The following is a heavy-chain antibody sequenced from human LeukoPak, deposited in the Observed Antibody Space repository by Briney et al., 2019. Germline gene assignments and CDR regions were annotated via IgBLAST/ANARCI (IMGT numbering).Heavy chain of an antibody. CDR1: GFIVSHNY. J-gene: IGHJ4*02. CDR3: ARGPRYSFY. CDR2: IYIDGTT. V-gene: IGHV3-53*01. D-gene: IGHD6-13*01. Sequence: QAGGSLRLSCAASGFIVSHNYMTWVRQAPGKGLEWISVIYIDGTTYYADSVKGRFTISRDQANNTLNLQMNTLRDEDTAVYYCARGPRYSFYWGQGTLVSVSS.